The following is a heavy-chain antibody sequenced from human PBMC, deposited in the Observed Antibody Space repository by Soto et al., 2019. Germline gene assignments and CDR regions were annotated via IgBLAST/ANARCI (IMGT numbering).Heavy chain of an antibody. CDR2: INAYNGNT. CDR1: GYRFTSYG. J-gene: IGHJ6*02. CDR3: AMVDVYVTASPQDV. V-gene: IGHV1-18*01. D-gene: IGHD3-16*01. Sequence: QVQLVQSGAEVKNRGASVKVSCKAFGYRFTSYGIGWARQAPGQGLEWMGWINAYNGNTNYAQNFQGRVTLTTDTSTSTAYMELRSLRSNDTAVYYCAMVDVYVTASPQDVWRRGTTVTVSS.